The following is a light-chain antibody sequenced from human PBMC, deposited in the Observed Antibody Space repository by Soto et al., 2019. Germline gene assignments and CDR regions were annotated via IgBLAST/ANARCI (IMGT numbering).Light chain of an antibody. CDR2: GAS. CDR3: QQYNSWTTIT. J-gene: IGKJ5*01. Sequence: EIVMTRSPATLSVSPGERATLSCRASQSISSKLGWYQQRPGQAPRLLIYGASTRATGIPARFSGSGSGTEFTLTISSLQSEDSAVYYCQQYNSWTTITFGQGTRLEIK. CDR1: QSISSK. V-gene: IGKV3-15*01.